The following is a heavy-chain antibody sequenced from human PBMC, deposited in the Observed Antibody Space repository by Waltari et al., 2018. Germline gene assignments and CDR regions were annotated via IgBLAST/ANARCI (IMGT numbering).Heavy chain of an antibody. CDR2: IYGSSGST. D-gene: IGHD1-20*01. CDR3: ARDGSARYCLDI. J-gene: IGHJ3*02. V-gene: IGHV4-38-2*02. Sequence: QVQLQESGPAVVKPSEHLSLTCAVSGGSIRGGYGLCWIRQAPGKGLEWIGSIYGSSGSTYYNPSLKSRVTISKDTSKNQFSLKLTSVTAADTAVYYCARDGSARYCLDIWGQGLRVTVSS. CDR1: GGSIRGGYG.